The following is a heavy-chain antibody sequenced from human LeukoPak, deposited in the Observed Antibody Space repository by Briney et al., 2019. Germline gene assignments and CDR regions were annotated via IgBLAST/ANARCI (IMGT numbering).Heavy chain of an antibody. J-gene: IGHJ3*02. CDR3: ARVCGGDCWYAFDI. V-gene: IGHV3-64*01. D-gene: IGHD2-21*02. CDR1: GFTFSSYA. CDR2: ISSNGGST. Sequence: GGSLRLSCAASGFTFSSYAMLWVRQAPGKGLEFVSAISSNGGSTYYANSVKGRFTISRDNSKNTLYLQMGSLRADDMSVYYCARVCGGDCWYAFDIWGQGTMVTVSS.